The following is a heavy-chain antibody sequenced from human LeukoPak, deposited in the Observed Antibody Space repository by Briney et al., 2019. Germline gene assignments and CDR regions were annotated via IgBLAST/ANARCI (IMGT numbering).Heavy chain of an antibody. D-gene: IGHD3-16*01. CDR1: GGTFSSYA. V-gene: IGHV1-69*04. CDR3: ARSLGGTTPDY. J-gene: IGHJ4*02. Sequence: GASVKVSCKASGGTFSSYAISWVRQAPGQGLEWMGRIIPLLGIANYAQKFQGRVTITADKSTSTAYMELSSLRSEDTAVYYCARSLGGTTPDYWGQGTLVTVSS. CDR2: IIPLLGIA.